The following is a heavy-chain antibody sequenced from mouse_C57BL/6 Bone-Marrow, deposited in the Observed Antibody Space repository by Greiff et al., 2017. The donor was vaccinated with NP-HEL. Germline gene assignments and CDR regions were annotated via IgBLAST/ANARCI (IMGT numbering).Heavy chain of an antibody. D-gene: IGHD1-1*01. CDR3: ARQGVYYGSSYYAMDY. V-gene: IGHV5-6*01. CDR2: ISSGGSYT. Sequence: VPLVASGGDLVKPGGSLKLSCAASGFTFSSYGMSWVRQTPDKRLEWVATISSGGSYTYSPASVKGRFTISRDNAKNTLYLQMSSLKSEDTAMYYCARQGVYYGSSYYAMDYWGQGTSVTVSS. J-gene: IGHJ4*01. CDR1: GFTFSSYG.